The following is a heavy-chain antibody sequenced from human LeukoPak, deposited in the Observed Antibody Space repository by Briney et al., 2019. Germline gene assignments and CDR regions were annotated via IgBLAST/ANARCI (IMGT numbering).Heavy chain of an antibody. CDR1: GFTFSTSS. J-gene: IGHJ4*02. V-gene: IGHV3-21*01. CDR3: AREGYTYGEEYY. Sequence: GGSLRLSCAASGFTFSTSSMNWVRQAPGKGLEWVSSISSGSNYIYYADSVKGRFTISRDNTKKSLYLQMNSLRAEDTAVYYCAREGYTYGEEYYWGQGTLVTVSS. CDR2: ISSGSNYI. D-gene: IGHD5-18*01.